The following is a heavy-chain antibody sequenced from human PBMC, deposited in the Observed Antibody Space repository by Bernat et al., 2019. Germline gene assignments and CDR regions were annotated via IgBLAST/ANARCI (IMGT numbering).Heavy chain of an antibody. CDR2: LSHGDGST. J-gene: IGHJ3*02. V-gene: IGHV3-23*01. Sequence: EVQLLESGGAVVQPGGSLRLSCTSSGFSFSSSAMSWVRQAPGKGLEWVSTLSHGDGSTYYADSVKGRFIISRDNSRNTLYLQMNSLRAEDPAVYYCAKRGGDRGWGAFDIWGQGTMVSVSS. CDR1: GFSFSSSA. CDR3: AKRGGDRGWGAFDI. D-gene: IGHD2-21*01.